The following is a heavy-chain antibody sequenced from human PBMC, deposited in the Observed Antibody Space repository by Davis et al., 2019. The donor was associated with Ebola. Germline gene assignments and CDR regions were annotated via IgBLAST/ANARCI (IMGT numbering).Heavy chain of an antibody. CDR1: GGSISSSNW. CDR3: ARYIVVVVAATQNWFDP. Sequence: SETLSLTCAVSGGSISSSNWWSWVRQPPGKGLEWIGEIYHSGSTNYNPSLKSRVTISVDKSKNQFSLKLSSVTAADTAVYYCARYIVVVVAATQNWFDPWGQGTLVTVSS. J-gene: IGHJ5*02. V-gene: IGHV4-4*02. D-gene: IGHD2-15*01. CDR2: IYHSGST.